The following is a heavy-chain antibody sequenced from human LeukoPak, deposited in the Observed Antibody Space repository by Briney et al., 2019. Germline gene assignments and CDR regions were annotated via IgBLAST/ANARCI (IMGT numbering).Heavy chain of an antibody. CDR3: ARQGAPDAFDI. Sequence: SETLSLTCTASGGSISSYYWSWIRQPPGKGLEWIGYIYTSGSTNYNPSLKSRVTISVDTSKNQFSLKLSSVTAADTAVYYCARQGAPDAFDIWGQGTMVTVSS. D-gene: IGHD4/OR15-4a*01. CDR1: GGSISSYY. CDR2: IYTSGST. V-gene: IGHV4-4*09. J-gene: IGHJ3*02.